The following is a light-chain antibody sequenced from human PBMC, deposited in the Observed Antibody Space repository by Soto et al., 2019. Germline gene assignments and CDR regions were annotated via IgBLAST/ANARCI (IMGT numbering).Light chain of an antibody. Sequence: DIQMTQSPSSLSASVVDRFTITFLASQSISSYLNWYQQKPGKAPKLLIYAASTLQSGVPSRFSGSGSGTDFTLTIRSLQPEDFATYYCQQSYTTPLTFGGGTKVDIK. V-gene: IGKV1-39*01. CDR1: QSISSY. CDR2: AAS. CDR3: QQSYTTPLT. J-gene: IGKJ4*01.